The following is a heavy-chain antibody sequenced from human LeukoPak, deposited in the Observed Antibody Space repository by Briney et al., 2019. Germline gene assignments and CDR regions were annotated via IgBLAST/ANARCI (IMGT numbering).Heavy chain of an antibody. CDR2: IYYSVST. Sequence: SETLSLTCTVSVGSIRTSSYYWSWIRQPPGKGLDRIGYIYYSVSTNYNPSLKSRVTISVDTSKNQFSLKLSSVTAADTAVYSCARAELLLWFGELRGPNWFDPWGQGTLVTVSS. J-gene: IGHJ5*02. CDR3: ARAELLLWFGELRGPNWFDP. CDR1: VGSIRTSSYY. D-gene: IGHD3-10*01. V-gene: IGHV4-61*01.